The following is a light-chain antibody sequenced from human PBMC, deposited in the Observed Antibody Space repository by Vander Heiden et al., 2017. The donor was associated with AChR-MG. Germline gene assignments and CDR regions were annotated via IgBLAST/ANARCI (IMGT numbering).Light chain of an antibody. CDR1: QSVGSN. CDR2: DAS. J-gene: IGKJ1*01. Sequence: EIVMTQSPATVSVSPGERATLSCRASQSVGSNLAWYQQKPGQSPRLLIYDASTRATGIPARFSGSGSGTEFTLTISSLQSEDFAVYYCQQYNDWPQTFGQRAKVEVK. V-gene: IGKV3-15*01. CDR3: QQYNDWPQT.